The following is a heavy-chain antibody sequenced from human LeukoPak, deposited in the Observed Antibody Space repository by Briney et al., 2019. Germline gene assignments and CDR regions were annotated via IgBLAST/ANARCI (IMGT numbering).Heavy chain of an antibody. J-gene: IGHJ4*02. CDR2: IKPDGSDK. D-gene: IGHD3-16*01. Sequence: GGSLRLSCAASEFSFSSSNMNWVRQAPGKGLEWVANIKPDGSDKYYVDSVKGRFTVSRDNAKNSLYLQMNSLRAEDTAVYYCAKGGDHWGQGTLVTVSS. CDR3: AKGGDH. V-gene: IGHV3-7*01. CDR1: EFSFSSSN.